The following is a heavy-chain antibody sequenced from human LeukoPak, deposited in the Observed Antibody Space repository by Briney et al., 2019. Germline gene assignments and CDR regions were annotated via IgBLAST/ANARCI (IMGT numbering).Heavy chain of an antibody. D-gene: IGHD6-6*01. CDR1: GDSVSSNSAA. CDR2: TYYRSKWYN. V-gene: IGHV6-1*01. CDR3: ARGMSIAARSPYCYYYMDV. J-gene: IGHJ6*03. Sequence: SQTLSLTCAISGDSVSSNSAAWNWIRRSPSRGLEWLGRTYYRSKWYNDYAVSVKSRITINPDTSKNQFSLQLNSVTPEDTAVYYCARGMSIAARSPYCYYYMDVWAKGPRSPSP.